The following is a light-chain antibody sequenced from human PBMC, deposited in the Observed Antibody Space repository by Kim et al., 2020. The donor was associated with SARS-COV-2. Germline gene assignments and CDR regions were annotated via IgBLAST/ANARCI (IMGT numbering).Light chain of an antibody. CDR2: GKN. Sequence: ALEQPLRITSQGDSLLNYYAIWYQQKPGEAPVVVIYGKNSRPAGIPDRFSGSSSGNTASLTITRDQAEDEADYYCNCRDSSDNHRVFGGGTQLTV. CDR1: SLLNYY. J-gene: IGLJ3*02. CDR3: NCRDSSDNHRV. V-gene: IGLV3-19*01.